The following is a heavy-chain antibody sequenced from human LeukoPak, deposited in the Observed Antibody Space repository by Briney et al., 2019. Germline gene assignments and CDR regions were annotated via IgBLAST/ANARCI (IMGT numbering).Heavy chain of an antibody. V-gene: IGHV3-15*01. CDR1: GFTFTNAW. CDR2: IKSETDGGTT. J-gene: IGHJ5*02. Sequence: GGSLRLSRAASGFTFTNAWMSWVRQAPGKGLEWVGRIKSETDGGTTDYAAPVKGRFTISRDDSKNTLYLQMNSLKTEDTAVFYCVATQYYDYVWGSYRPSESWGQGTLVTVSS. D-gene: IGHD3-16*02. CDR3: VATQYYDYVWGSYRPSES.